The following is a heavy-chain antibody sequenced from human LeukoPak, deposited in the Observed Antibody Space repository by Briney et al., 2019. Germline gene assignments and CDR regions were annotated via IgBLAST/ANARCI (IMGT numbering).Heavy chain of an antibody. CDR3: TRHTYFYDSPGAYYFDY. Sequence: SETLSLTCAVSVYSISSGHYWGWIRQPPGKGLEGSGSIHHSGRTYHNSSLKSRVTISVDTSKNQFSLMLSSVTAADTAVYYCTRHTYFYDSPGAYYFDYWGQGTLVTVSS. J-gene: IGHJ4*02. D-gene: IGHD3-22*01. CDR1: VYSISSGHY. V-gene: IGHV4-38-2*01. CDR2: IHHSGRT.